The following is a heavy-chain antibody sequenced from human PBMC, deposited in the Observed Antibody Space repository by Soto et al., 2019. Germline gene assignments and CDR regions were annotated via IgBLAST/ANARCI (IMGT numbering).Heavy chain of an antibody. Sequence: SEILSLTCPFSAGSLSSSYLILIRTTPGKGLEWIGYIYYSGSTNYNPSLKSRVTMSVDTSKNQFSLRLRSVTAADTALYFCARHSLALRKNTWFDPWGQGIMVTVS. CDR3: ARHSLALRKNTWFDP. CDR2: IYYSGST. V-gene: IGHV4-59*08. CDR1: AGSLSSSY. D-gene: IGHD3-3*02. J-gene: IGHJ5*02.